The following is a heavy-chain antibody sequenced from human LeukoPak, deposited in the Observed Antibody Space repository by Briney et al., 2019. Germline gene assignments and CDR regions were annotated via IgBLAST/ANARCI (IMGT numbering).Heavy chain of an antibody. J-gene: IGHJ3*02. Sequence: GRSLRLSCAASGFTFSSYGMHWVRQAPGKGLEWVAVISYDGSNKYYADSVKGRFTISRDNSKNTLYLQMNSLRAEDTAVYYCARFLAGSSWHDAFDIWGQGTMVTVSS. CDR1: GFTFSSYG. D-gene: IGHD6-13*01. V-gene: IGHV3-30*03. CDR3: ARFLAGSSWHDAFDI. CDR2: ISYDGSNK.